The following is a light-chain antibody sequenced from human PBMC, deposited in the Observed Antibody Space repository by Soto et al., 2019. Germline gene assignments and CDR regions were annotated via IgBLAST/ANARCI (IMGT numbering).Light chain of an antibody. CDR2: GAY. J-gene: IGKJ1*01. CDR1: QSVRRN. CDR3: KQYNDLQT. Sequence: TLSPATXSANHRDRAPAPCRPSQSVRRNLAWSKLKTGKXPXXLLYGAYTRATGIATRFSGSGYGTEFTLTFRSLQSEDCPVYYCKQYNDLQTFGDGTKV. V-gene: IGKV3-15*01.